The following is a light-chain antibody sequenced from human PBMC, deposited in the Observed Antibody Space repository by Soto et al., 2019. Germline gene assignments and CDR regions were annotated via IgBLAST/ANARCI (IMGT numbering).Light chain of an antibody. CDR1: QSVRSSY. CDR2: GAS. CDR3: QQYGSSPIT. J-gene: IGKJ5*01. Sequence: EIVLTQSPGTLSLSPGERATLSCRASQSVRSSYLAWYQQKPGQAPRLLIYGASSRATGIPDRFSGSGSGTDFPLTISRLEPEDFAVYSCQQYGSSPITFGQGTRLEIK. V-gene: IGKV3-20*01.